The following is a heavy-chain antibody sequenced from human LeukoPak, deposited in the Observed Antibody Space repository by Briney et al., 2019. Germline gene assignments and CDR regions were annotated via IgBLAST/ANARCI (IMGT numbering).Heavy chain of an antibody. CDR3: ARVYYYDSSGYYYGFDAFDI. V-gene: IGHV4-38-2*02. CDR1: GYSISSGYY. D-gene: IGHD3-22*01. CDR2: IYHSGST. J-gene: IGHJ3*02. Sequence: PSETLSLTCTVSGYSISSGYYWGWIRQPPGKGLEWIGSIYHSGSTYYNPSLKSRVTISVDTSKNQFSLKLSSVTAADTAVYYCARVYYYDSSGYYYGFDAFDIWGQGTMVTVSS.